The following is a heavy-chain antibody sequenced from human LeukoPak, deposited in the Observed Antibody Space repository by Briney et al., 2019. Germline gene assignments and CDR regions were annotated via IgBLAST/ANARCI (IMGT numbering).Heavy chain of an antibody. CDR2: INPNSGGT. CDR3: AREDIAAAGTGYDY. Sequence: ASVKVSCKASGYTFTGYYMHWVRQAPGQGLEWMGWINPNSGGTNYAQKFQGRVTMTRDTSISTAYMELSGLRSDDTAVYYCAREDIAAAGTGYDYWGQGTLVTVSS. V-gene: IGHV1-2*02. D-gene: IGHD6-13*01. CDR1: GYTFTGYY. J-gene: IGHJ4*02.